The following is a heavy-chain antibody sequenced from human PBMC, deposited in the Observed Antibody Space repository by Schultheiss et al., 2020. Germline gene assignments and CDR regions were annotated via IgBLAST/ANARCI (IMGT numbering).Heavy chain of an antibody. Sequence: SETLSLTCGVSGGSISSGGYSWSWIRQPPGKGLEWIGYIYYSGSTYYNPSLKSRVTISVDTSKNQFSLKLSSVTAADTAVYYCARAGGRGITTPVGWFDPWGQGTLVTVSS. CDR2: IYYSGST. J-gene: IGHJ5*02. D-gene: IGHD3-3*01. CDR3: ARAGGRGITTPVGWFDP. CDR1: GGSISSGGYS. V-gene: IGHV4-31*11.